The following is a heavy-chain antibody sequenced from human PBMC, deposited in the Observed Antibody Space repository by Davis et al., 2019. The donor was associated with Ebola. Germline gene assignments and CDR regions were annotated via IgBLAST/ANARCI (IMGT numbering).Heavy chain of an antibody. CDR2: IIPIFGTA. CDR1: GGTFSSYA. CDR3: AREASCTRESTCYYGRDV. V-gene: IGHV1-69*13. D-gene: IGHD2-2*01. J-gene: IGHJ6*02. Sequence: SVQVSCKASGGTFSSYAISWVRQAPGQGLEWMGGIIPIFGTANYAQKFQGRVTITADESTSTAYMELSSLRSEDTAVYYCAREASCTRESTCYYGRDVWGQGTTVTVSS.